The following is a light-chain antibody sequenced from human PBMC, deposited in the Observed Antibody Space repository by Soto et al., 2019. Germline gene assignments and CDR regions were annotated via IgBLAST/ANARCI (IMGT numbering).Light chain of an antibody. CDR1: QSISDT. V-gene: IGKV3-15*01. Sequence: RMVTQSIATLSLAPYGSTNPSSRASQSISDTLAWYQQKPGQAPSLLIYSASRRATGFPGRFSGSGSGTDFTLTISSLQSEDLAGYYCQQYNNWPWTFGQGTKADI. CDR2: SAS. CDR3: QQYNNWPWT. J-gene: IGKJ1*01.